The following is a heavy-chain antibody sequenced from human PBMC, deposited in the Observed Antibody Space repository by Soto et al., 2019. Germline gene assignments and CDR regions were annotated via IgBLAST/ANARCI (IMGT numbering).Heavy chain of an antibody. J-gene: IGHJ4*02. Sequence: EVQLVESGGGLVQTGGPLRLSCAASGFTFSAYWMSWVRQAPGKGLEWVANIKQAGSEKYYVDSVKVRFIISRDDVKNSLFLLANSLRVEDTAVYYCAREKRANGYLDYVGQGTLVTVSS. CDR2: IKQAGSEK. CDR3: AREKRANGYLDY. CDR1: GFTFSAYW. D-gene: IGHD6-25*01. V-gene: IGHV3-7*01.